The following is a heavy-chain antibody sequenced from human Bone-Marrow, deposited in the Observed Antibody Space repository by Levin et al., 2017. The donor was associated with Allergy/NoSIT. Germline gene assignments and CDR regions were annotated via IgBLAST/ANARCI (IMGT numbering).Heavy chain of an antibody. V-gene: IGHV4-34*01. Sequence: PSETLSLTCGVYGGSFSGYSWSWIRQPPGKGLEWIGEINHGGSTNYNPSLKSRVTISVDMSKNQFSLKVDSVTAADTAVYYCARASPTVVNYANWFDPWGQGTLVTVSS. CDR2: INHGGST. CDR1: GGSFSGYS. D-gene: IGHD4-23*01. CDR3: ARASPTVVNYANWFDP. J-gene: IGHJ5*02.